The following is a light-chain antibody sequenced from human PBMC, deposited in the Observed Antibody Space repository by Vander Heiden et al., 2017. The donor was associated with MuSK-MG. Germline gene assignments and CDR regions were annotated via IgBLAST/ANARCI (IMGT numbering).Light chain of an antibody. CDR1: QGISNS. CDR2: AAS. CDR3: QQYYSTPYT. V-gene: IGKV1-NL1*01. Sequence: DLQMPQSPSSLSASLAHRVTITSRASQGISNSLAWYQQKPGKAPKLLLYAASRLESGVPARFSGSGSGTDYTLTISSLQPEDVATYYCQQYYSTPYTFGQGTKLEIK. J-gene: IGKJ2*01.